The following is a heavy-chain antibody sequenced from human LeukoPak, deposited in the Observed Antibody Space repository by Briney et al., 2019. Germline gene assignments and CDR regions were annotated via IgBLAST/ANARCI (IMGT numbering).Heavy chain of an antibody. CDR1: GFTFSDYL. J-gene: IGHJ4*02. CDR3: AAGARGSAPFDY. D-gene: IGHD6-19*01. Sequence: GGSLRLSCGASGFTFSDYLMAWVRQTPGKGLEWVARIRVKASSYTTEYAASVEGRFIISRDDSKSSLYLQMNSLKSEDTAVYYCAAGARGSAPFDYWGQGTPVIVSS. CDR2: IRVKASSYTT. V-gene: IGHV3-72*01.